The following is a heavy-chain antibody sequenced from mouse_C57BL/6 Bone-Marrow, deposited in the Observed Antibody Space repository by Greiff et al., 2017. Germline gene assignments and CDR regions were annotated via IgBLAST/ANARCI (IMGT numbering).Heavy chain of an antibody. Sequence: VQLQESGAELVRPGTSVKVSCKASGYAFTNYLIEWVKQRPGQGLEWIGVINPGSGGTNYNEKFKGKATLTADKSSSTAYMQFSSLTSEDSAIYYCARLCSSPLYWYFEVCGTGTTVTVSS. CDR1: GYAFTNYL. J-gene: IGHJ1*03. CDR2: INPGSGGT. D-gene: IGHD1-1*01. CDR3: ARLCSSPLYWYFEV. V-gene: IGHV1-54*01.